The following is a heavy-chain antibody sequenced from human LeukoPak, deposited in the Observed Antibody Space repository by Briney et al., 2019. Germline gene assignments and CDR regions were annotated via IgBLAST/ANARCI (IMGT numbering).Heavy chain of an antibody. D-gene: IGHD5-18*01. CDR1: GYTFTGYY. CDR2: INPNSGGT. Sequence: ASVKVSCTASGYTFTGYYMHWVRQAPGQGLEWMGWINPNSGGTNYAQKFQGRVTMTRDTSISTAYMELSRLRSDDTAVYYCARVRGYSYGYLLSTFDYWGQGTLVTVSS. CDR3: ARVRGYSYGYLLSTFDY. J-gene: IGHJ4*02. V-gene: IGHV1-2*02.